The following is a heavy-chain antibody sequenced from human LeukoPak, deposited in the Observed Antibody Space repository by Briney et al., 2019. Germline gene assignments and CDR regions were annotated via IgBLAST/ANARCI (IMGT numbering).Heavy chain of an antibody. V-gene: IGHV3-23*01. CDR2: ISGSGGST. D-gene: IGHD3-3*01. CDR3: AKGTITIFGVVTHFDY. J-gene: IGHJ4*02. Sequence: GGSLRLSCAASGFTFSSYAMSWVRQAPGKGLEWVSAISGSGGSTYYADSVKGRFTISRDNSKNTLYLQMNSLRAEDTAVYYCAKGTITIFGVVTHFDYWGQGTLVTVSP. CDR1: GFTFSSYA.